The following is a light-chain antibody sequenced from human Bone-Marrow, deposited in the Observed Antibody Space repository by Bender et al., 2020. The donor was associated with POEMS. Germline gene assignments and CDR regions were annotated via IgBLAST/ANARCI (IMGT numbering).Light chain of an antibody. CDR1: SSDVGGYNY. Sequence: QSALTQPRSVSGSPGHSVTISCTGTSSDVGGYNYLSWYQQHPGKAPKLMTYDVTKRPSGVPDRFSGSKSGNTASLTISGLQADDEADYYCCLKAGSYSLVFGTGTKVTVL. CDR3: CLKAGSYSLV. J-gene: IGLJ1*01. CDR2: DVT. V-gene: IGLV2-11*01.